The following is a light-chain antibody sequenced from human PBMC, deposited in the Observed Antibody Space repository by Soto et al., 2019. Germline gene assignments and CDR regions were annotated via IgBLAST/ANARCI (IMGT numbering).Light chain of an antibody. CDR2: DNN. V-gene: IGLV1-51*01. CDR1: SSIIGNNY. Sequence: QSVLTQPPSVSAAPGQKVTISCSGSSSIIGNNYVSWYQQRPGTAPKLLIYDNNNRPSGIPDRFSGSKSATSATLGITGLQTGDEADYYCGPWDSSLSVVVFGGGTKLTVL. CDR3: GPWDSSLSVVV. J-gene: IGLJ2*01.